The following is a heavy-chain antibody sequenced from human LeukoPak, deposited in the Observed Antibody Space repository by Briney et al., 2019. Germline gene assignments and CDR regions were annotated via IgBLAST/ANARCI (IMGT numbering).Heavy chain of an antibody. J-gene: IGHJ5*02. CDR3: AREPGVVPAAGDWFDP. Sequence: ASVKVSCKASGYTFTSYGISWVRQAPGQGLEWMGWISAYNGNTNYAQKLQGRVTMTTDTSTSTAYMELRSLRSDDTAVYYCAREPGVVPAAGDWFDPWGQGTLVTVSS. D-gene: IGHD2-2*01. CDR1: GYTFTSYG. CDR2: ISAYNGNT. V-gene: IGHV1-18*01.